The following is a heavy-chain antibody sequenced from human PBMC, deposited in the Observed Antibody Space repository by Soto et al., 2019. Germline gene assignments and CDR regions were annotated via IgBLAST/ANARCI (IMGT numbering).Heavy chain of an antibody. V-gene: IGHV3-30*02. J-gene: IGHJ4*01. CDR2: IWYDGSNK. CDR3: AKDTYYHDSSGYYVFDY. CDR1: GFTFSSYG. Sequence: PGGSLRLSCAASGFTFSSYGMHWVRQAPGKGLEWVAVIWYDGSNKYYGDSVKGRLTMSRDNSKNTVHLQMSSLRVEDTAVYYCAKDTYYHDSSGYYVFDYWGQGTLVTVSS. D-gene: IGHD3-22*01.